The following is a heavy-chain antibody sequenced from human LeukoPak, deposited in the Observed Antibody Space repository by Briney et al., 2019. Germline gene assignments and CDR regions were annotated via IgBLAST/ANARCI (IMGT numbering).Heavy chain of an antibody. D-gene: IGHD6-19*01. CDR1: GFTFSNYS. V-gene: IGHV3-21*01. J-gene: IGHJ4*02. CDR2: ISNSSSYI. Sequence: GGSLRLSCAASGFTFSNYSMNWVRQAPGKGLEWVSSISNSSSYIYYADSVKGRFTISRDNAKNSLYLQMNSLRAEDTGVYYCARRVAVADNYFDYWGRGTLVTVSS. CDR3: ARRVAVADNYFDY.